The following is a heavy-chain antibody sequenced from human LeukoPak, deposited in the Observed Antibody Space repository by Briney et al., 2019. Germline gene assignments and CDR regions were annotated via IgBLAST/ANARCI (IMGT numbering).Heavy chain of an antibody. CDR3: AREITDTPDAFDI. J-gene: IGHJ3*02. V-gene: IGHV3-48*03. Sequence: GGSLRLLCAASGFTFSSYEMSWVRLAPGKGLEGVSYISSGASVIKYADSEKVRFTVSRDNAKNSLYLQLNSLRAEDTAIYYCAREITDTPDAFDIWGQVAMVTVSS. CDR1: GFTFSSYE. CDR2: ISSGASVI. D-gene: IGHD3-10*01.